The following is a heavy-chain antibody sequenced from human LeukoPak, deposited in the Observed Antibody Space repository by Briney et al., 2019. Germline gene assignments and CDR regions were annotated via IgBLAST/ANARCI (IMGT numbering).Heavy chain of an antibody. D-gene: IGHD4-23*01. CDR1: GFTFSSYS. Sequence: GGSLRLSCAASGFTFSSYSMNWGRQAPGKGLEWVSSISSSSSYIYYADSVKGRFTISRDNAKNSLYLQMNSLRAEDTAVYYCARYPTRVVAWGAFDIWGQGTMVTVSS. J-gene: IGHJ3*02. V-gene: IGHV3-21*01. CDR2: ISSSSSYI. CDR3: ARYPTRVVAWGAFDI.